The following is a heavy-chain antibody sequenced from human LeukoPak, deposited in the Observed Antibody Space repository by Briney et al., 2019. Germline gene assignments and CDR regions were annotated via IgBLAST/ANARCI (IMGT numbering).Heavy chain of an antibody. D-gene: IGHD3-22*01. Sequence: GGSLRLSCEASGFTFSYYGMHWVRQAPGKGLEWVSYISSSSSTIYYADSVKGRFTISRDNAKNSLYLQMNSLRDEDTAVYYCARFPHYYDSSGYSFWGQGTLVTVSS. CDR1: GFTFSYYG. CDR2: ISSSSSTI. CDR3: ARFPHYYDSSGYSF. V-gene: IGHV3-48*02. J-gene: IGHJ4*02.